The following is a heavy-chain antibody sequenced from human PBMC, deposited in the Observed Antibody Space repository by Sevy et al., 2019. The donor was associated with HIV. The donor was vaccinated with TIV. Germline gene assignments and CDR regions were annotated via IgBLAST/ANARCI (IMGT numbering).Heavy chain of an antibody. CDR3: AKALGGGVGATRGVYYYYGMDV. CDR1: GFTFSSYG. J-gene: IGHJ6*02. CDR2: ISYDGSNK. V-gene: IGHV3-30*18. D-gene: IGHD1-26*01. Sequence: GGSLRLSCAASGFTFSSYGMHWVRQAPGKGLEWVAVISYDGSNKYYADSVKGRFTISRDNSKNTLYLQMNSLRAEDTAVYYWAKALGGGVGATRGVYYYYGMDVWGQGTTVTVSS.